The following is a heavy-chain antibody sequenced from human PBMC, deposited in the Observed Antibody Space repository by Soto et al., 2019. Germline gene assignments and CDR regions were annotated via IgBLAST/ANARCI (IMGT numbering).Heavy chain of an antibody. V-gene: IGHV2-5*02. Sequence: QITLKESGPTLVKPTQTLTLTCTFSGFSLSTSGVGVGWIRQPPGKALEYLAVIYWDDDKRYSPSLKSRLTITKDTPKNQVVLTMTNMDPVDTATYFCAHRRPWSSNWNSGWFDPWGQGTLVTVSS. CDR2: IYWDDDK. CDR1: GFSLSTSGVG. J-gene: IGHJ5*02. D-gene: IGHD1-20*01. CDR3: AHRRPWSSNWNSGWFDP.